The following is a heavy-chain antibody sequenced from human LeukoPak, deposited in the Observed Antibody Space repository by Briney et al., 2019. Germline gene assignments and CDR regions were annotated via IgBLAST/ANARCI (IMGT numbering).Heavy chain of an antibody. CDR3: AKDRVRNYYYGMDV. V-gene: IGHV3-30*18. Sequence: GGSLNLSRQPSGSPFIANGMHWVGQAPARGLGGVAVISYDGSNKYYADSVKGRFTISRDNSKNTLYLQMNSLRAEDTAVYYCAKDRVRNYYYGMDVWGQGTTVTVSS. J-gene: IGHJ6*02. CDR1: GSPFIANG. CDR2: ISYDGSNK.